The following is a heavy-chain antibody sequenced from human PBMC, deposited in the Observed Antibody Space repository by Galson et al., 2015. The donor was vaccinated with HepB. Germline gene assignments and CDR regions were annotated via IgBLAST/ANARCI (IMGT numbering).Heavy chain of an antibody. D-gene: IGHD1-1*01. J-gene: IGHJ5*02. CDR2: ISGSGGST. V-gene: IGHV3-23*01. Sequence: SLRLSCAASGFTFSSYAMSWVRQAPGKGLEWVSAISGSGGSTYYADSVKGRFTISRDNSKNTLYLQMNSLRAEDTAVYYCAKGNWNLRWFDPWGQGTLVTVSS. CDR1: GFTFSSYA. CDR3: AKGNWNLRWFDP.